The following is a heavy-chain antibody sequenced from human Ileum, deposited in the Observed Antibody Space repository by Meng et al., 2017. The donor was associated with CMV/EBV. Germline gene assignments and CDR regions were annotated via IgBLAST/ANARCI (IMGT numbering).Heavy chain of an antibody. CDR1: GFTFSSYA. J-gene: IGHJ4*02. V-gene: IGHV3-30*04. CDR3: ARVFSGSYPDY. CDR2: ISYDGSNK. D-gene: IGHD1-26*01. Sequence: GESLKISCAASGFTFSSYAMHWVRQAPGKGLEWVAVISYDGSNKYYADSVKGRFTISRDNSKNTLYLQMNSLRAEDTAVYYCARVFSGSYPDYWGQGTLVTVYS.